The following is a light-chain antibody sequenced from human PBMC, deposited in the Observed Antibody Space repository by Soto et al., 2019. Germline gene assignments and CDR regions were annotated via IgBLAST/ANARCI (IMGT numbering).Light chain of an antibody. V-gene: IGKV3-20*01. CDR3: QQYGSSPGLT. Sequence: EIVLTQSPGTLYLSPGERATLSCRASQSVSSSYLAWYQQKPGQAPRLRIYGASSRATSIPDRFSGSGSGTYFTLTISRLEPEDFAVYYCQQYGSSPGLTFGGGTKVEIK. CDR1: QSVSSSY. CDR2: GAS. J-gene: IGKJ4*01.